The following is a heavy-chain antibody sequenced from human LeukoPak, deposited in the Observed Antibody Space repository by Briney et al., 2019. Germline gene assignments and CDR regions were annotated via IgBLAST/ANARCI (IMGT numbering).Heavy chain of an antibody. CDR3: ARQGDGYNSPVHY. V-gene: IGHV5-51*01. J-gene: IGHJ4*02. CDR1: GYRFNAYW. D-gene: IGHD5-24*01. Sequence: KLGESLKVSCKGSGYRFNAYWIAWVRQMPGKGLEWMGIIYPDDSDTRYSPSFQGQVTISADKTISTAYLECSSLKASGTAMYYCARQGDGYNSPVHYWGQGTLVTVSS. CDR2: IYPDDSDT.